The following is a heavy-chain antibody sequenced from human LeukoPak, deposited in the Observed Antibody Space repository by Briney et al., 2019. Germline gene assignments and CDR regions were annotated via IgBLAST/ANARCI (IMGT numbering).Heavy chain of an antibody. CDR2: INQDGSEI. CDR3: AREGGTSSWSPGYFDS. Sequence: QAGGSLRLSCAASGFTFSIYWMTWVRQASGKGLEWVANINQDGSEIHYVDSVKGRFTISRDNAKSSVFLQMNSPRAEDTAVYYCAREGGTSSWSPGYFDSWGQGILVTVSA. J-gene: IGHJ4*02. V-gene: IGHV3-7*01. CDR1: GFTFSIYW. D-gene: IGHD6-13*01.